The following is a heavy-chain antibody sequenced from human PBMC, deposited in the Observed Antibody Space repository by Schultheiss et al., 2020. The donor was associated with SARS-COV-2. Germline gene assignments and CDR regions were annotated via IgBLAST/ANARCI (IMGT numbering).Heavy chain of an antibody. J-gene: IGHJ6*02. CDR1: GYTFTSYY. V-gene: IGHV1-46*01. CDR3: KQLAYGMDV. CDR2: INPSGGST. Sequence: ASVKVSCKASGYTFTSYYMHWVRQAPGQGLEWMGIINPSGGSTSYAQKFQGRVTITADESTSTAYMELSSLRSEDTAVYYCKQLAYGMDVWGQGTTVTVSS. D-gene: IGHD6-6*01.